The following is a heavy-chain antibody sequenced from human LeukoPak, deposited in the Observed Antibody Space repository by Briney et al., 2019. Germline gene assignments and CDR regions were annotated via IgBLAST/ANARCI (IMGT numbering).Heavy chain of an antibody. J-gene: IGHJ4*02. CDR3: XRXNGXTYYFDY. CDR2: IYYSGST. D-gene: IGHD4/OR15-4a*01. V-gene: IGHV4-31*03. CDR1: GGSISSGGYY. Sequence: SETLSLTCTVSGGSISSGGYYWSWIRQHPGKGLEWIGYIYYSGSTYYNPSLKSRVTISVDTSKNQFSLKLSSVTAADTAVYYCXRXNGXTYYFDYWGQGTLVTV.